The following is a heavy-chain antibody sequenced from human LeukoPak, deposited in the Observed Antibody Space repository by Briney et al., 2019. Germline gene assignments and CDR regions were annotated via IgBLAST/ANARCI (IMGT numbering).Heavy chain of an antibody. V-gene: IGHV4-59*01. Sequence: SETLSLTCTVSGGSISSYYWSWIRQPPGKGLGWIGYIYYSGSTNYNPSLKSRVTISVDTSKNQFSLKLISVTAADTAVYYCARVQAYGGKGYFDYWGQGTLVTVSS. CDR1: GGSISSYY. J-gene: IGHJ4*02. D-gene: IGHD4-23*01. CDR3: ARVQAYGGKGYFDY. CDR2: IYYSGST.